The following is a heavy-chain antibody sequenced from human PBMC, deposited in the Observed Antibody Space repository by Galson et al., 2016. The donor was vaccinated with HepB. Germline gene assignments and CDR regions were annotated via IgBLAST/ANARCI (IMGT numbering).Heavy chain of an antibody. Sequence: SLRLSCAASGFTFDSYAMHWVRQAPGKGLEWVAVISFDGNTKYYLDSVKGRFTVSRDNSKNTLFLQMNSLRAEDTAVYYCAREVTFALRYFGWLLAAGRDVWGQGTTVTVSS. V-gene: IGHV3-30*04. CDR1: GFTFDSYA. CDR2: ISFDGNTK. J-gene: IGHJ6*02. D-gene: IGHD3-9*01. CDR3: AREVTFALRYFGWLLAAGRDV.